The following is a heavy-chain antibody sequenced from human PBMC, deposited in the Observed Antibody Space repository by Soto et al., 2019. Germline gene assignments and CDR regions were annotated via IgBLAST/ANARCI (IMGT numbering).Heavy chain of an antibody. Sequence: SETLSLTCAVYGGSFSGYYWSWIRQPPGKGLEWIGEINHSGSTNYNPSLKSRVTISVDTSKNQFSLKLSSVTAADTAVYYCARGPWFDPWGQGTLVTVSS. CDR2: INHSGST. CDR3: ARGPWFDP. J-gene: IGHJ5*02. V-gene: IGHV4-34*01. CDR1: GGSFSGYY.